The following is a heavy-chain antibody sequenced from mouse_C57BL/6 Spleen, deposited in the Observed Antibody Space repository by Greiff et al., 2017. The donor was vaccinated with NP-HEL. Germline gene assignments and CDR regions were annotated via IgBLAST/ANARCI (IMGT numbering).Heavy chain of an antibody. D-gene: IGHD1-1*01. CDR2: IYPGDGDT. J-gene: IGHJ4*01. Sequence: VQLQQFGPELVKPGASVKISCKASGYAFSSSWMNWVKQRPGKGLEWIGRIYPGDGDTNYNGKFKGKATLTADKSSSTAYMQLSSLTSEDSAVYFCAREDYYGSSYEAMDYWGQGTSVTVSS. CDR1: GYAFSSSW. CDR3: AREDYYGSSYEAMDY. V-gene: IGHV1-82*01.